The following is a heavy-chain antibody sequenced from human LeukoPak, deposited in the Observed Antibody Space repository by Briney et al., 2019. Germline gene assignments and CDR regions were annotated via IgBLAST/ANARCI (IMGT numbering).Heavy chain of an antibody. CDR2: ISAYNGNT. D-gene: IGHD2-2*01. Sequence: ASVKVSCKASGYTFTSYGISWVRQAPGQGLEWMGWISAYNGNTNYAQKLQGRVTMTTDTSTSTAYMELRSLRSDDTAVYYCARDSYCSSTSCPLSGNRLYWGQGTLVTVSS. CDR3: ARDSYCSSTSCPLSGNRLY. J-gene: IGHJ4*02. CDR1: GYTFTSYG. V-gene: IGHV1-18*01.